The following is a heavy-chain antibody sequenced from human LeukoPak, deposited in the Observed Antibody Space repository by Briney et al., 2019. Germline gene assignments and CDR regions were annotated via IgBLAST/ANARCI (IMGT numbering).Heavy chain of an antibody. J-gene: IGHJ6*02. CDR1: GFTFNNYG. Sequence: PGKSLRLSCAASGFTFNNYGMHWVRQAPGKGLEWVSSISSSSSYIYYADSVKGRFTISRDNAKNSLYLQMNSLRAEDTAVYYCARERYYDFWSGYYYYGMDVWGQGTTVTVSS. V-gene: IGHV3-21*01. CDR2: ISSSSSYI. CDR3: ARERYYDFWSGYYYYGMDV. D-gene: IGHD3-3*01.